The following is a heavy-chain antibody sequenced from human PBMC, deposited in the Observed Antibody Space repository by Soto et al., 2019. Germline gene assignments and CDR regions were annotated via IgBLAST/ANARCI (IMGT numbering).Heavy chain of an antibody. Sequence: GASVKVSCKASGYTFTSYAMHWVRQAPGQRLEWMGWINAGNGNTKYSQKFQGRVTITRDTSASTAYMELSSLRSEDTAVYYCARDRGGIVVVPAALIFDYWGQGTLVTVSS. CDR2: INAGNGNT. D-gene: IGHD2-2*01. CDR3: ARDRGGIVVVPAALIFDY. V-gene: IGHV1-3*01. CDR1: GYTFTSYA. J-gene: IGHJ4*02.